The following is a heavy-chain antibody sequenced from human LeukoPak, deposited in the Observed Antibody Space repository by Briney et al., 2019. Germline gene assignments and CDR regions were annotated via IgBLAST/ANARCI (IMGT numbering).Heavy chain of an antibody. CDR3: AKSFGPVIAAAGTGAD. J-gene: IGHJ4*02. V-gene: IGHV3-74*01. CDR2: INSDARST. CDR1: GFTFSNYW. Sequence: GGSLRLSCAASGFTFSNYWMHWVRQAPGKGLVWVSRINSDARSTSYADSVKGRFTISRDNAKNTLYLQMNSLRAEDTAVYYCAKSFGPVIAAAGTGADWGQGTLVIVSS. D-gene: IGHD6-13*01.